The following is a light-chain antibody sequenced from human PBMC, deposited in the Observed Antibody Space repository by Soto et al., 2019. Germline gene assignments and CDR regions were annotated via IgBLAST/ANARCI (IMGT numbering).Light chain of an antibody. J-gene: IGKJ1*01. CDR1: QTISSW. V-gene: IGKV1-5*03. CDR2: KAS. Sequence: DIQMTQSPSTLAGSVGDRVTITCLARQTISSWLAWYQQKPGKAPKLLSYKASTLKSGVPSRFSGSGSGTEFTLTLRSLQPDDFATYFCQHYNSYSEAFGQGPKVEL. CDR3: QHYNSYSEA.